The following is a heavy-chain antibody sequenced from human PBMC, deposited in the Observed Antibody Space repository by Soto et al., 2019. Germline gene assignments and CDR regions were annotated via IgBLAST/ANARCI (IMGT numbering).Heavy chain of an antibody. V-gene: IGHV1-2*02. Sequence: GASVKVSCKASGYTFTGYYMHWVRQAPGQGLEWMGWINPNSGGTNYAQKFQGRVTMTRDTSISTAYMELSRLRSDDTAVYYCARDPLSGYDSWALWDYYGMDVWGQGTTVTVSS. CDR1: GYTFTGYY. CDR2: INPNSGGT. CDR3: ARDPLSGYDSWALWDYYGMDV. D-gene: IGHD5-12*01. J-gene: IGHJ6*02.